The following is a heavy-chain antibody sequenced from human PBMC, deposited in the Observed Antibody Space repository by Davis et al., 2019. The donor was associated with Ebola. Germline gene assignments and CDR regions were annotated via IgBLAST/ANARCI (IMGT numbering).Heavy chain of an antibody. V-gene: IGHV1-18*01. D-gene: IGHD3-10*01. CDR1: GYTFTSYG. Sequence: ASVKVSCKASGYTFTSYGISWVRQAPGQGLEWMGWISPYKGYTNHAQKLQGRVTMTTDTSTGTAYMELRSLRSDDTAVYYCAKSLLFSPSHMSEFRGVDYWGQGTVVTVSS. CDR3: AKSLLFSPSHMSEFRGVDY. CDR2: ISPYKGYT. J-gene: IGHJ4*02.